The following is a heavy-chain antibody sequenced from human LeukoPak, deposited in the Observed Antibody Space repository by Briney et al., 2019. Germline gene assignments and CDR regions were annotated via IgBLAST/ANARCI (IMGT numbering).Heavy chain of an antibody. J-gene: IGHJ4*02. V-gene: IGHV3-74*01. CDR2: INSDGSST. D-gene: IGHD3-10*01. CDR1: GFTFSSYW. CDR3: AREYYGSSFGY. Sequence: PGGSLRLSCGASGFTFSSYWMHWVRQAPGKGLVWVSRINSDGSSTSYADSVKGRFTISRDNAKNTLDLQMNSLRAEDTAVYYCAREYYGSSFGYWGQGTLATVSS.